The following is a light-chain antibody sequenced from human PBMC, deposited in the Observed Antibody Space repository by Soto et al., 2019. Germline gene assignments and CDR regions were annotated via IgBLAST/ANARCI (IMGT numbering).Light chain of an antibody. CDR1: SSDVGGYNY. J-gene: IGLJ1*01. CDR3: SSYRRGSTYV. V-gene: IGLV2-14*01. CDR2: DVI. Sequence: QSVLTQPASVSGAPGQSITVSCTGTSSDVGGYNYVSWYQQYPGKVPRLMIYDVINRPSGVSNRFSGSKSGNTASLTISGLQAEDEADYYCSSYRRGSTYVFGTGTKVTVL.